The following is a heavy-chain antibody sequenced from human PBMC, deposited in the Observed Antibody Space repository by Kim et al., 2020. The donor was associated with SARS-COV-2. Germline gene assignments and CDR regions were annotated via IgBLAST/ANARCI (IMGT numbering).Heavy chain of an antibody. D-gene: IGHD3-3*01. CDR3: ARDSDRITIFGVVISGYYYGMDV. Sequence: ASVKVSCKASGYTFTSYGISWVRQAPGQGLEWMGWISAYNGNTNYAQKLQGRVTMTTDTSTSTAYMELRSLRSDDTAVYYCARDSDRITIFGVVISGYYYGMDVWGQGTTVTVSS. V-gene: IGHV1-18*04. CDR2: ISAYNGNT. CDR1: GYTFTSYG. J-gene: IGHJ6*02.